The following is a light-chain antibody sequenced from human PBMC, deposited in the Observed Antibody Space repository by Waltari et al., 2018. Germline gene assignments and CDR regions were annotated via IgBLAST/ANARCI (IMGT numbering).Light chain of an antibody. CDR2: EVS. CDR1: SSDVGGYNY. CDR3: SSYAGSNFVV. Sequence: QSALAQPPSASGSPGQSVTISCTGTSSDVGGYNYVSWYQQHPGKAPKLMIYEVSKRPSGVPDRFSGSKACNTASLTVSGLQAEDEAAYYCSSYAGSNFVVFGGGTKVTVL. J-gene: IGLJ2*01. V-gene: IGLV2-8*01.